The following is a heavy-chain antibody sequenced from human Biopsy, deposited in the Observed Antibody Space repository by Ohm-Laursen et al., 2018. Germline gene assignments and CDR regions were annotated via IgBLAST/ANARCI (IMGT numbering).Heavy chain of an antibody. D-gene: IGHD3-3*01. CDR2: IYYTGNT. V-gene: IGHV4-59*07. CDR3: ARLYRLDDYWNDDPPDAFDV. CDR1: GDSISTCY. J-gene: IGHJ3*01. Sequence: SDTLSLTCTVSGDSISTCYWSWIRQPPGKGLQWIGYIYYTGNTDYNPSLQSRVTISVDTSKNQFSLKLSSVTAADTAVFFCARLYRLDDYWNDDPPDAFDVWGQGTRVTVSS.